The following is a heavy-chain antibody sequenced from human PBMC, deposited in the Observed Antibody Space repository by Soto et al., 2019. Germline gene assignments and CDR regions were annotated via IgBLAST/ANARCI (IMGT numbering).Heavy chain of an antibody. CDR1: GFTFSCCA. Sequence: WSLRLSCAASGFTFSCCAKSWVRQAPGQGLEWVSGFRTSGDGGTTYYADSVKGRFTISRDNSKNTLFLQMNSLRAEDTAIYYCAKKVNSCSGSQYFYYWGQGTLVTVSS. CDR2: FRTSGDGGTT. D-gene: IGHD3-10*02. V-gene: IGHV3-23*01. CDR3: AKKVNSCSGSQYFYY. J-gene: IGHJ4*02.